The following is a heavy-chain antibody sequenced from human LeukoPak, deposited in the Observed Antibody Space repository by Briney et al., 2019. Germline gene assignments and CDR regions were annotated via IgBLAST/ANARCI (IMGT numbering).Heavy chain of an antibody. Sequence: GGSLRLSCAASGFSFRSYWMSWVRQAPGKGLEWLANIKQDGTEKYYPDSVEGRFTISRDNTKNSLFLQVNSLRVEDTAVYYCARDCSTATCQNFWGQGTLVTVSS. CDR3: ARDCSTATCQNF. CDR1: GFSFRSYW. D-gene: IGHD1-26*01. CDR2: IKQDGTEK. J-gene: IGHJ4*02. V-gene: IGHV3-7*01.